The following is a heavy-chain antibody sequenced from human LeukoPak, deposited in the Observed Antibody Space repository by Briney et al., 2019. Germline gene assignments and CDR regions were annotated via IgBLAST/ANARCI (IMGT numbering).Heavy chain of an antibody. D-gene: IGHD3-10*01. Sequence: GGSLRLSCAASGFTVSSNYMSWVRQAPGKGLEWVSVIYSGGSTYYADSVEGRFTISRDNSKNTLYLQMNSLRAEDTAVYYCARAIWSSGFVWFDPWGQGTLVTVSS. CDR1: GFTVSSNY. CDR2: IYSGGST. J-gene: IGHJ5*02. CDR3: ARAIWSSGFVWFDP. V-gene: IGHV3-53*01.